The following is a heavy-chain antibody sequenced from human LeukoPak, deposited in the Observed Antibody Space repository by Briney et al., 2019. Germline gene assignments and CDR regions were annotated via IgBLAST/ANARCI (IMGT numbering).Heavy chain of an antibody. CDR2: IRYDGSNK. CDR1: GFTFSSYG. D-gene: IGHD6-13*01. CDR3: AKDQARRQLGYYYYMDV. J-gene: IGHJ6*03. Sequence: GGSLRLSCAASGFTFSSYGMHWVRQAPGKGLEWVAFIRYDGSNKYYADSVKGRFTISRDSSKNTLYLQMNSLRAEDTAVYYCAKDQARRQLGYYYYMDVWGKGTTVTVSS. V-gene: IGHV3-30*02.